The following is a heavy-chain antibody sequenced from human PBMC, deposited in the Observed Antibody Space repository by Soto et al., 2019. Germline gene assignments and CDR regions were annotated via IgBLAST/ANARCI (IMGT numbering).Heavy chain of an antibody. J-gene: IGHJ6*02. CDR3: ARGLGAGGDYYYGMDV. D-gene: IGHD3-10*01. V-gene: IGHV1-2*04. Sequence: QVHLVQSGAEVKKPGASVRVSCKASGYTFTEYYVHWVRQAPGQGLEWMGWINPNSGGTNFAQKFQGWVTMTSDTSINTANLELSRLRSDATAVYYCARGLGAGGDYYYGMDVWGQGTTVTVSS. CDR2: INPNSGGT. CDR1: GYTFTEYY.